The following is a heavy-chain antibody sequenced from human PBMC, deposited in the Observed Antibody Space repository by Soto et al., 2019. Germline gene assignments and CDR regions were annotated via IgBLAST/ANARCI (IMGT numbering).Heavy chain of an antibody. J-gene: IGHJ4*02. Sequence: QVHLVESVGGVVQPGGSLRLSCVGSGFTFSIYGVHWVRQAPGKGLEWVAFMSYDGSNEFYADSVKGRFTVSRDNSKNTLFLQMNSLTAEDTAVYYCARDEGRAIFGVVPAASFYYWGQGTLVTVSS. CDR3: ARDEGRAIFGVVPAASFYY. CDR2: MSYDGSNE. D-gene: IGHD3-3*01. V-gene: IGHV3-33*05. CDR1: GFTFSIYG.